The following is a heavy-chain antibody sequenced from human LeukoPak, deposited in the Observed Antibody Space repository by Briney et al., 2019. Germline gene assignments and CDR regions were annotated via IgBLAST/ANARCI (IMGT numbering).Heavy chain of an antibody. J-gene: IGHJ4*02. D-gene: IGHD2-2*01. CDR2: ISSNGGST. Sequence: PGGSLRLSCSASGFTFSSYAMHRVRQAPGKGLEYVSAISSNGGSTYYADSVKGRFTISRDNSKNTLYLQMSSLRAEDTAVYYCVKGRVVPAAPLDYWGQGTLVTVSS. CDR3: VKGRVVPAAPLDY. V-gene: IGHV3-64D*06. CDR1: GFTFSSYA.